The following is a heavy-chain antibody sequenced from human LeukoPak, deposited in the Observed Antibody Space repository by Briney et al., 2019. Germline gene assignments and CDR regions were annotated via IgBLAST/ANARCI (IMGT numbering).Heavy chain of an antibody. D-gene: IGHD4-11*01. CDR1: HFTFSGYG. CDR2: IWSDGTNQ. J-gene: IGHJ4*02. CDR3: ARDEQRHYNYSNSLEY. V-gene: IGHV3-33*01. Sequence: GGSLRLSCAASHFTFSGYGMRWVRQAPGKGLQWVAVIWSDGTNQYYSDSVKGRFTISRDNSSNMVHLQMNSLRAADTGVYYCARDEQRHYNYSNSLEYWGQGALVTVSS.